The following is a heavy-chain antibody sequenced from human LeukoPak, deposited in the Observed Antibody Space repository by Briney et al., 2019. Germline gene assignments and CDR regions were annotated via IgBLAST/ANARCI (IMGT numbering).Heavy chain of an antibody. CDR2: IRSKAYGGTT. V-gene: IGHV3-49*04. J-gene: IGHJ4*02. CDR3: TTGIAVAGADY. D-gene: IGHD6-19*01. CDR1: GFTFSSYA. Sequence: GGSLRLSCAASGFTFSSYAMSWVRQAPGKGLEWVGFIRSKAYGGTTEYAASVKGRFTISRDDSKSIAYLQMNSLKTEDTAVYYCTTGIAVAGADYWGQGTLVTVSS.